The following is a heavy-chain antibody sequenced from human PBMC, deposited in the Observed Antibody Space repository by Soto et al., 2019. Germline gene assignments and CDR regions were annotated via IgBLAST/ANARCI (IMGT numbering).Heavy chain of an antibody. V-gene: IGHV1-69*13. D-gene: IGHD6-6*01. Sequence: ASVKVSCKASGGTFNSYAISWVRQAPGQGLEWMGGINAVFGTANYAQKFQGRVTITADDSTSTVYMQLNSLRSEDTAIYFCAXXXXXXLLSXNTXVYKYVFDHWGXXXLXTVSX. CDR1: GGTFNSYA. J-gene: IGHJ4*02. CDR3: AXXXXXXLLSXNTXVYKYVFDH. CDR2: INAVFGTA.